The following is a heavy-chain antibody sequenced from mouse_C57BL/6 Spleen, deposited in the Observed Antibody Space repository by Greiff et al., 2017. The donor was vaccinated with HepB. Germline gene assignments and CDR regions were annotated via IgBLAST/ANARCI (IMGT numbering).Heavy chain of an antibody. V-gene: IGHV1-64*01. CDR3: ARGGPWFAY. Sequence: IQLQQSGAELVKPGASVKLSCKASGYTFTSYWMHWVKQRPGQGLEWIGMIHPNSGSTNYNEKFKSKATLTVDKSSSKAYMQLSSLTSEDSAVYYCARGGPWFAYWGQGTLVTVSA. CDR1: GYTFTSYW. CDR2: IHPNSGST. J-gene: IGHJ3*01.